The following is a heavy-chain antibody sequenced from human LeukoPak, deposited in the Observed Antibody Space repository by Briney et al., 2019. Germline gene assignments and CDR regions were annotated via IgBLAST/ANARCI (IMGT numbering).Heavy chain of an antibody. CDR1: GYSFTSYW. D-gene: IGHD3-22*01. V-gene: IGHV5-51*01. Sequence: HGESLKISCKGSGYSFTSYWIGWVRQMPGKGLEWMGIIYPGGSDTRYSPSFQGQVTISADKSISTAYLQWSSLKASDTAMYYCARSGSSYYDSSGYYYNYWGQGTLVTVSS. J-gene: IGHJ4*02. CDR3: ARSGSSYYDSSGYYYNY. CDR2: IYPGGSDT.